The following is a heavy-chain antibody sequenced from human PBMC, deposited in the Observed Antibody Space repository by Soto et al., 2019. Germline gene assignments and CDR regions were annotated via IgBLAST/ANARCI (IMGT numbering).Heavy chain of an antibody. CDR2: VKSKADGGTA. V-gene: IGHV3-15*07. CDR1: GFSITNTW. D-gene: IGHD3-3*01. Sequence: EVQLVESGGGLVQPGGSLRHSCAASGFSITNTWMHWVRQAPGKGLEWVGRVKSKADGGTADYAAPVKGRFTVSRDDSKNTQYLQMNSLKMEDTAVYYCNSYPDFWGGHTPLWGQGTLVTVSS. J-gene: IGHJ4*02. CDR3: NSYPDFWGGHTPL.